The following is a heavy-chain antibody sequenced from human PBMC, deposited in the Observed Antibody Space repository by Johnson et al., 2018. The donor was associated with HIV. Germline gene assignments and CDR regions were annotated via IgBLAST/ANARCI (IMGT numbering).Heavy chain of an antibody. D-gene: IGHD3-10*01. Sequence: EVQLVESGGGVVQPERSLRLSCAASGFTFSSYAMHWVRQAPGKGLEWVSGISGSGGSTYYADSVKGRFTISRDNSKNTLYLQMNSLRAEDTAVYYCARGRIYGAFAFDIWGQGTMVTVSS. CDR3: ARGRIYGAFAFDI. J-gene: IGHJ3*02. V-gene: IGHV3-23*04. CDR2: ISGSGGST. CDR1: GFTFSSYA.